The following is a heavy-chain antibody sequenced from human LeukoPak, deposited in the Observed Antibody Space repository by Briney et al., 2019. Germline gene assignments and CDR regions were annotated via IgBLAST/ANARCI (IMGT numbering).Heavy chain of an antibody. Sequence: SQTLSLTCTVSGGSISSGDYYWRWIRQPPGKGLEWIGYIYYSGSTYYNPSLKSRVTISVDTSKNQFSLKLSSVTAADTAVYYCARWNWSGCSGGSCYPRSAFDIWGQGTMVTVSS. CDR2: IYYSGST. CDR3: ARWNWSGCSGGSCYPRSAFDI. V-gene: IGHV4-30-4*08. CDR1: GGSISSGDYY. D-gene: IGHD2-15*01. J-gene: IGHJ3*02.